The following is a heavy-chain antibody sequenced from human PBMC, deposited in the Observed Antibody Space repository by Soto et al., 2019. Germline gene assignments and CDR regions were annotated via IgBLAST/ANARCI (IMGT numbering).Heavy chain of an antibody. CDR2: IYTAGGT. CDR3: ARELPVAKAGFDP. Sequence: GGSLRLSCAASGFTVSNTYMTWVRQPPGKGLECVSVIYTAGGTNYADSVKGRFIISRDNSKNTLYLQMNSLRAEDTAVYYCARELPVAKAGFDPWGQGTLVTVSS. V-gene: IGHV3-53*01. D-gene: IGHD2-2*01. CDR1: GFTVSNTY. J-gene: IGHJ5*02.